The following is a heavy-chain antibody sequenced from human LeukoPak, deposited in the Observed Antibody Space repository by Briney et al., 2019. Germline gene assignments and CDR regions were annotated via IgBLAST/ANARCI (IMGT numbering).Heavy chain of an antibody. CDR3: VKVAKYYYGSETYYFFEH. CDR1: GFTFTTYW. Sequence: HSGGSLRLSCAASGFTFTTYWMSWVHQLPGKRLEWVANINQDGTEKYYVDSVKGRFTISRDNAKNSLDLQMNSLRVEDTGIYYCVKVAKYYYGSETYYFFEHWGQGTPVTASS. V-gene: IGHV3-7*01. CDR2: INQDGTEK. J-gene: IGHJ4*02. D-gene: IGHD3-10*01.